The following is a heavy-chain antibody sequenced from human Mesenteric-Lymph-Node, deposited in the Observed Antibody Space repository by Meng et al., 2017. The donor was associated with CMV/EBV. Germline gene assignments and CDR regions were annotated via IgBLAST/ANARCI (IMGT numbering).Heavy chain of an antibody. D-gene: IGHD1-20*01. Sequence: CAVYGGSFSDYYWTWIRQPPGKGLEWIGEINHSGGTTYNSSLKSRVTISVDTSKNPFSLKLSFVTAADTAAYYCARGRITTTPFFDYWGQGSLVTVSS. CDR2: INHSGGT. CDR3: ARGRITTTPFFDY. CDR1: GGSFSDYY. V-gene: IGHV4-34*01. J-gene: IGHJ4*02.